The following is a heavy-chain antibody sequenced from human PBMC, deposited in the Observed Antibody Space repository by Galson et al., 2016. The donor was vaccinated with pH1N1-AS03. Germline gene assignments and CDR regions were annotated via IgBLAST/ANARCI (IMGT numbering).Heavy chain of an antibody. V-gene: IGHV2-5*01. CDR3: ARRAWDPKEVFDY. J-gene: IGHJ4*02. CDR1: GFSLTTGGVG. CDR2: IYWNDNK. Sequence: PALVTPTQTLTLTCTISGFSLTTGGVGVAWVRQPPGKALEWLAHIYWNDNKLYRPSLKTRLTITKATSKNQVVLSMTNMDPTDTATYYCARRAWDPKEVFDYWGQGTLVTVSS. D-gene: IGHD1-26*01.